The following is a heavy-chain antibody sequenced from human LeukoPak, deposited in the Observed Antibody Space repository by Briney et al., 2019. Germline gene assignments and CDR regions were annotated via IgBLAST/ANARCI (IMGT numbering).Heavy chain of an antibody. CDR1: GGTFSTYA. D-gene: IGHD3-22*01. CDR3: ARSSPHGYDDTSGYFDS. V-gene: IGHV1-69*05. CDR2: IIPIFGTT. Sequence: SVKVSCKPSGGTFSTYAIHWVRQAPGQGLEWMGGIIPIFGTTNYAKNLQGRVTMSTGESSSTAYMELSSLRSEDTAVYYCARSSPHGYDDTSGYFDSWGQGTLVTVSS. J-gene: IGHJ4*02.